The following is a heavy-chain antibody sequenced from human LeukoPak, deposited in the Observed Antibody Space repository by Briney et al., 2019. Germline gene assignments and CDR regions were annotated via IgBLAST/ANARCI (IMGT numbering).Heavy chain of an antibody. D-gene: IGHD3-3*01. Sequence: SETLSLTCAASGYSISSGYYWGWIRQPPGKGLEWIGSIYHSGSTYYNPSLKSRVTISVDTSKNQFSLKLSSVTAADTAVYYCARVQRFGVVITCPDYWGQGALVTVSS. CDR2: IYHSGST. V-gene: IGHV4-38-2*01. J-gene: IGHJ4*02. CDR3: ARVQRFGVVITCPDY. CDR1: GYSISSGYY.